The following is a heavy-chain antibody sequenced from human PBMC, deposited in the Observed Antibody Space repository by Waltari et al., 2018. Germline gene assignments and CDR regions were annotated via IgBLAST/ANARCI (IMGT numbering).Heavy chain of an antibody. CDR2: INHSGST. CDR3: ARGLRGWFTFATYYFDY. V-gene: IGHV4-34*01. Sequence: QVQLQQWGAGLLQPSETLSLTCAVYGGSFSGYYWSWIRQPPGKGLEWIGEINHSGSTNYNPSLKSRVTISVDTSKNQFSLKLSSVTAADTAVYYCARGLRGWFTFATYYFDYWGQGTLVTVSS. CDR1: GGSFSGYY. J-gene: IGHJ4*02. D-gene: IGHD6-19*01.